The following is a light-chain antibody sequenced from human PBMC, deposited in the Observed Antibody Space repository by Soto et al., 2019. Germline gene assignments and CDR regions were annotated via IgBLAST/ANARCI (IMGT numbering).Light chain of an antibody. CDR3: QQYGSSLLT. CDR1: QSVSSSY. Sequence: EIVLTQSPGTLSLSPGERATLSCRASQSVSSSYLAWYQQKPGQAPRLLIYGASSMATGIPDRFSGIGSGTDFTLTISRLEPEDFSVYYCQQYGSSLLTFGGGTKVEIK. CDR2: GAS. J-gene: IGKJ4*01. V-gene: IGKV3-20*01.